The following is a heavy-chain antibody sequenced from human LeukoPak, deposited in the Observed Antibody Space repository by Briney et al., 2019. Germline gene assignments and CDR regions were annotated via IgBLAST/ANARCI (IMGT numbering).Heavy chain of an antibody. J-gene: IGHJ5*01. V-gene: IGHV4-39*07. CDR1: GGSISSGDYY. Sequence: SQTLSLTCTVSGGSISSGDYYWSWIRQPPGKGPEWIGSIYHSGSTYYNPSLKSRVTISVDTSKNQFSLRLTSVTAADTAVYYCARLSGIYCDRGSCFNCFDSWGQGTLVTVSS. D-gene: IGHD2-15*01. CDR3: ARLSGIYCDRGSCFNCFDS. CDR2: IYHSGST.